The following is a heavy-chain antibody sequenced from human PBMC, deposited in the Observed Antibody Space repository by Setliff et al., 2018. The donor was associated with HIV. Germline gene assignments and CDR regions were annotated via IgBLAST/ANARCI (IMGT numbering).Heavy chain of an antibody. J-gene: IGHJ5*02. Sequence: GGSLRLSCVASGFTFRTYGMNWVRQAPGKGLEWVAVIWYDGSNKYYADSVKGRFTVSRDNAKNSLYLQMNSLRAEDTAVYYCARDHLGARVLGGWFDPWGQGTLVTVSS. CDR3: ARDHLGARVLGGWFDP. CDR1: GFTFRTYG. CDR2: IWYDGSNK. D-gene: IGHD1-26*01. V-gene: IGHV3-33*01.